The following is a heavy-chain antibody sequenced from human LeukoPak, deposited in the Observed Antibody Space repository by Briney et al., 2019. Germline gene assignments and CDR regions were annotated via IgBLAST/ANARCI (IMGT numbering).Heavy chain of an antibody. V-gene: IGHV3-74*01. CDR3: ATDDYRGLGY. CDR2: ITQDGSET. Sequence: GGSLRLSCATSGITFSNYWMHWVRQAPGKGLVWVSHITQDGSETFYADSVKGRFTISRDNAKNTVYLQMNNLRAEDTAVYYCATDDYRGLGYWGQGTPVTVSS. CDR1: GITFSNYW. J-gene: IGHJ4*02. D-gene: IGHD3-16*01.